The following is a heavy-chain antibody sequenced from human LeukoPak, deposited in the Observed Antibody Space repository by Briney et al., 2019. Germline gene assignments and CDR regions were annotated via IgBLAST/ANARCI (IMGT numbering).Heavy chain of an antibody. CDR1: GYSFTSYW. CDR2: IYPGDSDT. J-gene: IGHJ4*02. CDR3: ARVGYYYSSGHTADY. V-gene: IGHV5-51*01. Sequence: GESLKISCKGSGYSFTSYWIGWVRQMPGKGLEWMGIIYPGDSDTRYSPSFQGQVTISADKSISTAYLQWSSLKASDTAMYYCARVGYYYSSGHTADYWGQGTLVTVSS. D-gene: IGHD3-22*01.